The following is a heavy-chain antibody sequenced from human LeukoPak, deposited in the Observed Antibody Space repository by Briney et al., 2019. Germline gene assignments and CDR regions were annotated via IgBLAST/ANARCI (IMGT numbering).Heavy chain of an antibody. CDR3: ARHSGSRTKYYYFDY. CDR2: IHRSGSP. J-gene: IGHJ4*02. CDR1: LDSTTSNF. Sequence: SETLSLTCTVSLDSTTSNFWSWVRQPPGKGLEWIGEIHRSGSPNYDPSLQSRVTISIYTSKNQFSLKLSSVTAEETAVYYCARHSGSRTKYYYFDYWGQGTMVTVSS. D-gene: IGHD6-19*01. V-gene: IGHV4-59*01.